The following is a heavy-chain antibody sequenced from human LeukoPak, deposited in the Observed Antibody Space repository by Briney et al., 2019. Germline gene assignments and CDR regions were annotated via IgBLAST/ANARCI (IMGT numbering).Heavy chain of an antibody. Sequence: NSSETLSLTCTVSGGSISSSSYYWGWIRQPPGKGLEWIGSIYYSGSTYYNPSLKSRVTISVDTSKNQFSLKLSSVTAADTAVYYCARQFNEPYGYWGQGTLVTVSS. D-gene: IGHD3-10*01. CDR2: IYYSGST. V-gene: IGHV4-39*07. CDR3: ARQFNEPYGY. J-gene: IGHJ4*02. CDR1: GGSISSSSYY.